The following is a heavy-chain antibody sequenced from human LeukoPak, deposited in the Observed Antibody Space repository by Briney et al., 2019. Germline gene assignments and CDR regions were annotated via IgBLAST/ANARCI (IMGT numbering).Heavy chain of an antibody. CDR2: IRSKAYGGTT. CDR1: GFTFGDYA. J-gene: IGHJ3*02. D-gene: IGHD5-18*01. CDR3: TRAPEGYSYGYTTHTDGFDI. V-gene: IGHV3-49*03. Sequence: PGGSLRLSCTASGFTFGDYAMSWFRQAPGKGLEWVGFIRSKAYGGTTEYAASVRGRFTISRDDSKSIAYLQMNSLKTEDTAVYYCTRAPEGYSYGYTTHTDGFDIWGQGTMVTVSS.